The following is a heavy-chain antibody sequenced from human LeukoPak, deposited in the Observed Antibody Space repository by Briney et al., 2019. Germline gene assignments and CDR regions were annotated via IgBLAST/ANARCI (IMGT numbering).Heavy chain of an antibody. V-gene: IGHV1-69*13. CDR3: ARAMYSSGWYGTRPYYFDY. J-gene: IGHJ4*02. CDR2: IIPIFGTA. Sequence: GASVKVSCKASGYTFTSYDINWVRQATGQGLEWMGGIIPIFGTANYAQKFQGRVTITADESTSTAYMELSSLRSEDTAVYYCARAMYSSGWYGTRPYYFDYWGQGTLVTVSS. CDR1: GYTFTSYD. D-gene: IGHD6-19*01.